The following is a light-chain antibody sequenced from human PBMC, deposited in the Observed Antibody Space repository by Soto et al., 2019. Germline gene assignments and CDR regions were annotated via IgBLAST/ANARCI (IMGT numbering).Light chain of an antibody. CDR2: DAS. Sequence: EIVLTQSPATLSLSPGERATLSCRASQSVSSYLAWYQQKPGQAPRLLIYDASNRATGIPARFSGSGSGTDFTLTIISREPEDSAVYYCQQRGNWPLTFGQGTKVEIK. J-gene: IGKJ1*01. CDR3: QQRGNWPLT. CDR1: QSVSSY. V-gene: IGKV3-11*01.